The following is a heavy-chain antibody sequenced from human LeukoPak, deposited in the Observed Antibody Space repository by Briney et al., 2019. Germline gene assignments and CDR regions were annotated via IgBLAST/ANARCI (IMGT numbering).Heavy chain of an antibody. CDR2: INPKSGGT. CDR1: VYTFTDYY. CDR3: ARDLYFDY. V-gene: IGHV1-2*02. Sequence: ASVKVSFKASVYTFTDYYIHWVRQARGQGLEWMGWINPKSGGTKYAQKFQGRVTMTRDTSISTAYMEMSRLRSDDTAVYYCARDLYFDYWGQGTLVTVSS. J-gene: IGHJ4*02.